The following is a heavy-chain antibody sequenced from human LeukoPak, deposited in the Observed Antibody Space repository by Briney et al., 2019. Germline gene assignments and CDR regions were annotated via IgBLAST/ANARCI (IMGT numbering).Heavy chain of an antibody. CDR2: IYYSGST. V-gene: IGHV4-30-4*01. Sequence: PSETLSLTCTVSGGSISSGGYYWSWIRQPPGKGLEWIGYIYYSGSTYYNPSLKSRVTISVDTSKNQFSLKLSSVTAADTAVYYCARVLWFGDLYYFDYWGQGTLVTVSS. J-gene: IGHJ4*02. CDR3: ARVLWFGDLYYFDY. CDR1: GGSISSGGYY. D-gene: IGHD3-10*01.